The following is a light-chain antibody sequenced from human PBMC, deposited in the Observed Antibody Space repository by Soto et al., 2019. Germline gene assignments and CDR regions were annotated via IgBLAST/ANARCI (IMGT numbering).Light chain of an antibody. Sequence: EIVLTQSPGTLSLSPGERATLSCRSSQSVSSGYLAWYQQKPGQAPRLLSFRAFNRATGIPDRFSGSGSGTDFTLTILRLEPEDFAVYYCQQYVASPPSWTFGQGTKVEIK. CDR3: QQYVASPPSWT. V-gene: IGKV3-20*01. CDR2: RAF. CDR1: QSVSSGY. J-gene: IGKJ1*01.